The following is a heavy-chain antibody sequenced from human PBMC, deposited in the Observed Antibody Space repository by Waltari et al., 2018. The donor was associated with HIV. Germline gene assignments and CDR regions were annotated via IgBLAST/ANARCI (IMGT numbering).Heavy chain of an antibody. Sequence: QVQLQESGPGLVKPSETLSLTCTVSAGSTSSYYWSWIRQPPGKGLEWIGYIYYSGSTNYNPSLKSRVTISVDTSKNQFSLKLSSVTAADTAVYYCARGGEYSSWQYFFDYWGQGTLVTVSS. D-gene: IGHD6-6*01. J-gene: IGHJ4*02. CDR3: ARGGEYSSWQYFFDY. CDR2: IYYSGST. V-gene: IGHV4-59*01. CDR1: AGSTSSYY.